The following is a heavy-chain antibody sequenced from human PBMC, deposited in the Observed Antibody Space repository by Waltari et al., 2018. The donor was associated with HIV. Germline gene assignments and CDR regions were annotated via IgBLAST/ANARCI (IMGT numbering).Heavy chain of an antibody. D-gene: IGHD2-2*03. CDR2: IYYSGST. CDR3: ARHGYCSSTSCYNYYYYGMDV. CDR1: GGSLSSRSHY. V-gene: IGHV4-39*01. J-gene: IGHJ6*02. Sequence: QLQLQESGPGLVKPSETLSLTCTVSGGSLSSRSHYWGWTRQPPGKGVEWIGSIYYSGSTYYNPSLKSRVTISVDTSKNQFSLKLSSVTAADTAVYYCARHGYCSSTSCYNYYYYGMDVWGQGTTVTVSS.